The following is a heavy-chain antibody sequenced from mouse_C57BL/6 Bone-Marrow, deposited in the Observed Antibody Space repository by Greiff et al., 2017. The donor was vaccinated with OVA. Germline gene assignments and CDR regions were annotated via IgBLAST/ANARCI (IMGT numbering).Heavy chain of an antibody. D-gene: IGHD2-4*01. CDR2: INPEDGDT. CDR3: TSNDYPY. CDR1: GFNFTDYY. Sequence: EVQLQQSGAELVRPGASVKLSCTASGFNFTDYYMHWVKQRPEQGLEWIGRINPEDGDTEYAPKFQGKATMTADTSSNTAYLQCSSLTSEDIAVYYCTSNDYPYGGQGTTLTVSS. V-gene: IGHV14-1*01. J-gene: IGHJ2*01.